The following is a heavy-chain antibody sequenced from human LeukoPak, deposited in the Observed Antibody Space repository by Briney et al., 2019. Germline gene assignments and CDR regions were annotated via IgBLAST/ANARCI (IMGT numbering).Heavy chain of an antibody. CDR1: GYSISSGYY. D-gene: IGHD2-2*01. J-gene: IGHJ3*02. Sequence: SETLSLTCTVSGYSISSGYYWGWIRQPPGKGLEWIGSIYHSGSTYYNPSLKSRVTISVDTSKNQFSLKLSSVTAADTAVYYCAREIRSTSSDAFDIWGQGTMVTVSS. CDR3: AREIRSTSSDAFDI. V-gene: IGHV4-38-2*02. CDR2: IYHSGST.